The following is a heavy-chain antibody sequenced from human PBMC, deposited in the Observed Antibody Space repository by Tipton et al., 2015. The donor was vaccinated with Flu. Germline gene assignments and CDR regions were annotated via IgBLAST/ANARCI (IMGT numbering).Heavy chain of an antibody. D-gene: IGHD2-2*01. CDR3: ARDTSLVPGALVY. J-gene: IGHJ4*02. V-gene: IGHV4-38-2*02. CDR2: IYPSGTT. Sequence: TLSLTCSVSTFSVSGIVYWGWIRQSPGKGLEWLGSIYPSGTTYYNPSLKSRVTISVDTSKNLFSLKLSSVTAADTAVYYCARDTSLVPGALVYWGQGTLVTVTS. CDR1: TFSVSGIVY.